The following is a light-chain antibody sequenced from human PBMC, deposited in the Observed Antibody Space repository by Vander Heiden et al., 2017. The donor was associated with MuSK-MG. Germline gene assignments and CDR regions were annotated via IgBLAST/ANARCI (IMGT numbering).Light chain of an antibody. CDR2: GAS. V-gene: IGKV3-20*01. CDR3: QQDGSSPQT. CDR1: QSVSSSY. J-gene: IGKJ3*01. Sequence: EIVLTQSPGTLSLSPGERATLSCRASQSVSSSYLACDQQKPGQAPRLLIYGASSRATGIPDRFSGSGSGTDFTLTISRLEPEDFAVYYCQQDGSSPQTFGHGTKVDIK.